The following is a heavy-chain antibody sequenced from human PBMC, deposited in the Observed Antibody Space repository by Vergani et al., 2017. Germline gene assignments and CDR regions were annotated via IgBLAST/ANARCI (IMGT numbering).Heavy chain of an antibody. V-gene: IGHV3-30*02. CDR2: IRYDGSNK. Sequence: VQLVESGGGLVQPGGSLRLSCAASGFTFSSYGMHWVRQAPGKGLEWVAFIRYDGSNKYYADSVKGRFTISRDNSKNTLYLQMNSLGAEDTAVYYGAKDLGGVFDYWGQGTLVTVSS. CDR1: GFTFSSYG. D-gene: IGHD3-16*01. J-gene: IGHJ4*02. CDR3: AKDLGGVFDY.